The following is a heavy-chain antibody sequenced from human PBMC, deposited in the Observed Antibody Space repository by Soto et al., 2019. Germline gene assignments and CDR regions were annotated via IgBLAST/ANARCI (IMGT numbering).Heavy chain of an antibody. CDR2: VSLYSDGT. J-gene: IGHJ5*02. D-gene: IGHD1-26*01. CDR3: AREVGATPHHWFDP. CDR1: GYTFSNYG. Sequence: ASVKVSCKTSGYTFSNYGITWVRQAPGQPLEWLGWVSLYSDGTNYAQKFQGRVSMTTDTSTTTAYMELRSLRSEDTAVYYCAREVGATPHHWFDPWGQGTLVTVSS. V-gene: IGHV1-18*01.